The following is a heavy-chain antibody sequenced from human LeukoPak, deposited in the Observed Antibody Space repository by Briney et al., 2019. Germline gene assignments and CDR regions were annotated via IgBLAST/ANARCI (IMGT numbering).Heavy chain of an antibody. Sequence: ASVKVSCKASGGTFSSYAISWVRQAPGQGLEWMGRIIPILGIANYAQKFQGRVTITADKSTSTAYMELSSLRSEDTAVYYCARGVLGRPRSSTSCGPFDPWGQGTLVTVSS. D-gene: IGHD2-2*01. J-gene: IGHJ5*02. CDR2: IIPILGIA. CDR1: GGTFSSYA. V-gene: IGHV1-69*04. CDR3: ARGVLGRPRSSTSCGPFDP.